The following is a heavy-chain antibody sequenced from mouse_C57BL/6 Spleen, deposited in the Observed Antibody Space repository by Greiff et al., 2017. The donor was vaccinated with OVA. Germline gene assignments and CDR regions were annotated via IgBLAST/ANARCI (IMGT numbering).Heavy chain of an antibody. J-gene: IGHJ3*01. Sequence: EVKLMESGAELVRPGASVKLSCTASGFNIKDDYMHWVKQRPEQGLEWIGWIDPENGDTEYASKFQGKATITADTSSNTAYLQLSSLTSEDTAVYYCTTPVFAYWGQGTLVTVSA. CDR3: TTPVFAY. CDR2: IDPENGDT. V-gene: IGHV14-4*01. CDR1: GFNIKDDY.